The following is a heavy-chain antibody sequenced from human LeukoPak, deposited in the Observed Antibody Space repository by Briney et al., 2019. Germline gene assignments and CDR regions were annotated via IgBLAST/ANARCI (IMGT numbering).Heavy chain of an antibody. CDR2: ISGSGGST. J-gene: IGHJ5*02. D-gene: IGHD6-13*01. Sequence: GGSLRLSCAASGFNFANHAMSWVRQTAGTGLAWVSAISGSGGSTYYADSVKGRFTISRDNSKNTLYLQMNSLRAEDTAVYYCATYSARIAAVTSWFDPWGQGTLVTVSS. V-gene: IGHV3-23*01. CDR1: GFNFANHA. CDR3: ATYSARIAAVTSWFDP.